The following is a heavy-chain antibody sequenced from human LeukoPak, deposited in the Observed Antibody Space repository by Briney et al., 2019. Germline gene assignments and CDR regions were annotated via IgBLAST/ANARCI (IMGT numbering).Heavy chain of an antibody. J-gene: IGHJ4*02. D-gene: IGHD3-9*01. CDR1: GGSISSSSYY. V-gene: IGHV4-39*01. CDR2: IYYSGST. CDR3: ARQSYFDWLSGDY. Sequence: SETLSLTCTVSGGSISSSSYYWGWIRQPPGKGLEWIGSIYYSGSTYYNPSLKSRATISVDTSKNQFSLKLSSVTAADTAVYYCARQSYFDWLSGDYWGQGTLVTVSS.